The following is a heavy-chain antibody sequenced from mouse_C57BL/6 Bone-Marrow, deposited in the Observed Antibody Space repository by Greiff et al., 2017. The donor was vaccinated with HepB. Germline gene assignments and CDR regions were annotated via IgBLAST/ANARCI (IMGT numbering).Heavy chain of an antibody. Sequence: VKVVESGPELVKPGASVKISCKASGYAFSSSWMNWVKQRPGKGLEWIGRIYPGDGDTNYNGKFKGKATLTADKSSSTAYMQLSSLTSEDSAVYFCATYYGSSPWFAYWGQGTLVTVSA. D-gene: IGHD1-1*01. CDR3: ATYYGSSPWFAY. CDR2: IYPGDGDT. J-gene: IGHJ3*01. V-gene: IGHV1-82*01. CDR1: GYAFSSSW.